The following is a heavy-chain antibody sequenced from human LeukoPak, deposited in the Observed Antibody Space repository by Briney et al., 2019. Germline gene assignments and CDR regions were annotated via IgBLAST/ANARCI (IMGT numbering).Heavy chain of an antibody. CDR2: IKEDGSKK. V-gene: IGHV3-7*01. CDR1: GFTFSEFW. J-gene: IGHJ4*02. Sequence: GGSLRLSCAASGFTFSEFWMSWVRQAPGKGLEWLANIKEDGSKKYYVDSVKGRFTISRDNAKNSLSLQMNSLRNEDTAVYYCVRDAVTAYWGQGTLVTVSS. D-gene: IGHD2-21*02. CDR3: VRDAVTAY.